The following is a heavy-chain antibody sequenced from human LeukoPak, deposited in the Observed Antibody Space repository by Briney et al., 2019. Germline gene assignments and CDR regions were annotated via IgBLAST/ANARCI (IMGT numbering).Heavy chain of an antibody. V-gene: IGHV3-30*18. J-gene: IGHJ6*02. D-gene: IGHD4-17*01. Sequence: GRSLRLSCVASGFTFSSYGMHWVRQAPGKGLEWVAVISYDGSNKYYADSVKGRFTISRDNSKNTLYLQMNSLRAEDTAVYYCAKDLDNPNDYGDYKAYYYGMDVWGQGTTVTVSS. CDR1: GFTFSSYG. CDR3: AKDLDNPNDYGDYKAYYYGMDV. CDR2: ISYDGSNK.